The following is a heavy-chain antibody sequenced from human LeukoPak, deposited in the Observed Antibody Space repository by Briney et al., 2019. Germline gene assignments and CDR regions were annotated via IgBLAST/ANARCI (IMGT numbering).Heavy chain of an antibody. CDR1: GFTVSSNY. CDR3: ARDGWRYNWNDEYFDY. V-gene: IGHV3-53*01. Sequence: GGSLRLSCAASGFTVSSNYMSWVRQAPGKGLEWVSIIYSGGSTFYADSVKGRFTISRDNSKNTLYLQMNSLRDEDTAVYYCARDGWRYNWNDEYFDYWGQGTLVTVSS. CDR2: IYSGGST. D-gene: IGHD1-20*01. J-gene: IGHJ4*02.